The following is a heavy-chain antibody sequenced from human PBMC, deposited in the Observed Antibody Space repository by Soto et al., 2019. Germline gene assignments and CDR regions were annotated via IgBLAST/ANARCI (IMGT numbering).Heavy chain of an antibody. Sequence: QVQLVESGGGVVQPGRSLRLSCAASGFTFSSYGMHWVRQAPGKGLEWVAVIWYDGSNKYYADSVKGRFTISRGNSKNTLYLQMNSLRAEDTAVYYCARDRAAMVPNWFDPWGQGTLVTVSS. D-gene: IGHD5-18*01. V-gene: IGHV3-33*01. J-gene: IGHJ5*02. CDR3: ARDRAAMVPNWFDP. CDR2: IWYDGSNK. CDR1: GFTFSSYG.